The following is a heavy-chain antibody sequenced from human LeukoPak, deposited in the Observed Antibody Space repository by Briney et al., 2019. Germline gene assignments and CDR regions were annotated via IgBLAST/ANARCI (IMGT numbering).Heavy chain of an antibody. J-gene: IGHJ4*02. CDR2: IGTSGNPI. Sequence: PGGSLRLSCAASGFSFSNSWMHWVRQAPGKGLVWVSFIGTSGNPIYYADSVKGRFTVSRDNAKNSLYLQMNSLRAEDTAVYYCARDQWLDYWGQGTLVTVSS. V-gene: IGHV3-48*01. CDR1: GFSFSNSW. CDR3: ARDQWLDY. D-gene: IGHD6-19*01.